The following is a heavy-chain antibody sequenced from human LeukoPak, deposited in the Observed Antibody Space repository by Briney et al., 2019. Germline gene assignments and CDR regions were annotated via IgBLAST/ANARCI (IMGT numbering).Heavy chain of an antibody. V-gene: IGHV3-23*01. CDR1: GLTFSSNS. D-gene: IGHD2-15*01. CDR2: ISVSGIT. Sequence: GGSLRLFCVASGLTFSSNSMSWVRQPPGMGLEWVSGISVSGITVYADSVKGRLTISRDNSKNTLYLQMNNLRAEDTALYYCAKGFSVRGRFDPWGQGTQVTVSS. J-gene: IGHJ5*02. CDR3: AKGFSVRGRFDP.